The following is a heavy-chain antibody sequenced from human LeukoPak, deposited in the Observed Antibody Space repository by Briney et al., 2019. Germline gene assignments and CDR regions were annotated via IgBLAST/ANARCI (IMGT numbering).Heavy chain of an antibody. CDR2: ISGSGDNT. Sequence: GGSLRLSCAASGFTFSSYAMSRVRQAPGKGLEWVSGISGSGDNTYYADSVKGRFTISRDNSKNTLYVQVNSLGTEDTAAYYCAKGSYYDSSGSFYFDYWGQGTLVTVSS. D-gene: IGHD3-22*01. CDR1: GFTFSSYA. J-gene: IGHJ4*02. V-gene: IGHV3-23*01. CDR3: AKGSYYDSSGSFYFDY.